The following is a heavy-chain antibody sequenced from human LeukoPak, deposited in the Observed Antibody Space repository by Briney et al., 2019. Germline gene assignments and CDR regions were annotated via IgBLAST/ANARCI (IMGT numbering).Heavy chain of an antibody. CDR1: GFTFSSYS. J-gene: IGHJ3*02. V-gene: IGHV3-21*01. D-gene: IGHD4-17*01. Sequence: GGSLRLSCAASGFTFSSYSMNWVRQAPGKGLEWVSSISSSSSYIYYADSVKGRFTISRDNAKNSLYLQMNSLRAEDTAVYYCARDTPNGDYVDAFDIWGQGTMVIVSS. CDR2: ISSSSSYI. CDR3: ARDTPNGDYVDAFDI.